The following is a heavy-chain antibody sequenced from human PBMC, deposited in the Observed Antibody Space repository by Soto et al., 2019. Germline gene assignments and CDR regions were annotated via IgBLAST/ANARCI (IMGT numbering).Heavy chain of an antibody. CDR1: GDSISSYS. CDR2: LHYSGST. V-gene: IGHV4-59*01. J-gene: IGHJ4*02. Sequence: PSLTCTVSGDSISSYSWNWIRQPPGKGLEWIGYLHYSGSTNYNPSLKSRVTISVDTSKNQIYLKLSSVTAADTAVYYCARGMAEEQIFYYFDYWGQGALVTV. CDR3: ARGMAEEQIFYYFDY. D-gene: IGHD3-9*01.